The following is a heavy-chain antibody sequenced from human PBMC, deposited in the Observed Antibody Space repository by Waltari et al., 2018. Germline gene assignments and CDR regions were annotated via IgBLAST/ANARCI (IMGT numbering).Heavy chain of an antibody. CDR2: FDPEDGET. CDR3: ATDPYIFSGYSSSWGVG. D-gene: IGHD6-13*01. J-gene: IGHJ4*02. CDR1: GYTLTELS. V-gene: IGHV1-24*01. Sequence: QVQLVQSGAEVKKPGAAVKVSCKGAGYTLTELSMHWVRQAPGKGLWWMGGFDPEDGETIYAQKFQGRVTMTEDTSTDTAYMELSSLRSEDTAVYYCATDPYIFSGYSSSWGVGWGQGTLVTVSS.